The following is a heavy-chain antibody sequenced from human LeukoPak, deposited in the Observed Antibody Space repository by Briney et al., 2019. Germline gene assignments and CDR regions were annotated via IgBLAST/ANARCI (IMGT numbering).Heavy chain of an antibody. V-gene: IGHV4-30-2*01. J-gene: IGHJ3*02. CDR3: ARHRDIVVGPAARDGLLEMIVVADDACDI. CDR1: GGSISSGFYS. CDR2: VYQSGST. Sequence: SETLSLICVVSGGSISSGFYSWNWIRQPPGKGLEWLGYVYQSGSTSYNPSLKSRVTISVDTSKNQFSLKLSSVTAADTAVDYCARHRDIVVGPAARDGLLEMIVVADDACDIWLQGTMVIVSS. D-gene: IGHD2-2*01.